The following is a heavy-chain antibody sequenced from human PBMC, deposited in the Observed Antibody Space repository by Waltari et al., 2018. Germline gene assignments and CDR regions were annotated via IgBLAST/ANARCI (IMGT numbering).Heavy chain of an antibody. CDR2: LCCSGST. Sequence: QLQLPESGPGLVKPSETLSLTCTVSGGSISGSSYYWVWILRPPGSGLEWIASLCCSGSTYQNPSLQSRVTISVDTSKNQFSLKLSSVTAADTAEYYCASLPNGSGSKFDYWGQGTLVTVSS. CDR1: GGSISGSSYY. V-gene: IGHV4-39*01. D-gene: IGHD3-10*01. J-gene: IGHJ4*02. CDR3: ASLPNGSGSKFDY.